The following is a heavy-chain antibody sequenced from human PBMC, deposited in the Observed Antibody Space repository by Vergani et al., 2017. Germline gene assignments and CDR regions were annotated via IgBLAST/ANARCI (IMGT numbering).Heavy chain of an antibody. CDR2: INHSGST. J-gene: IGHJ5*02. V-gene: IGHV4-34*01. D-gene: IGHD6-13*01. Sequence: QVQLQQWRAGLLKPSETLSLTCAVYGGSFSGYYWSWIRQPPGKGLEWIGEINHSGSTNYNPSLKSRVTISVDTSKNQFSLKLSSVTAADTAVYYCARDGYIAADDWFDPWGQGTLVTVSS. CDR3: ARDGYIAADDWFDP. CDR1: GGSFSGYY.